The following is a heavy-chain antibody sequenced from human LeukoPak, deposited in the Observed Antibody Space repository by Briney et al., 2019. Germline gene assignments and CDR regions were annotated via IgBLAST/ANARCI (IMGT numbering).Heavy chain of an antibody. Sequence: PSETLSLTCAVYGGSFSGYYWSWIRQPPGKGLEWIGEINHSGSTNYNPSLKSRVTISVDTSKNQFSLKLSSVTAADTAVYYCARGHGGYSYGHFDYWGQGTLVTVSS. CDR2: INHSGST. J-gene: IGHJ4*02. CDR1: GGSFSGYY. V-gene: IGHV4-34*01. CDR3: ARGHGGYSYGHFDY. D-gene: IGHD5-18*01.